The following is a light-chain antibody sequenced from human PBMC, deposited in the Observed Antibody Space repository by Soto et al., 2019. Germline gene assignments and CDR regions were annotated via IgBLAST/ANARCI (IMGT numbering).Light chain of an antibody. V-gene: IGKV1-5*03. J-gene: IGKJ1*01. CDR3: QQYNSYPET. Sequence: DIQMTQSPSTLSASVGDRVTITCRASQSISSWLAWYQQKPGKAPKLLIYKTSNLESGVPSRFSGSGSGTEFTLTISSLQPDDFATYYCQQYNSYPETFGQGTKVEIK. CDR2: KTS. CDR1: QSISSW.